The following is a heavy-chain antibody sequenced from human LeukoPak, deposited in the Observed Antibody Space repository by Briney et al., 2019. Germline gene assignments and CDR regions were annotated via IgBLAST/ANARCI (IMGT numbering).Heavy chain of an antibody. CDR2: IKPDEGEK. CDR1: GFNFRSDW. J-gene: IGHJ4*02. V-gene: IGHV3-7*01. CDR3: ARVQDGTFDY. Sequence: GGSLRLSCTASGFNFRSDWMSWVRQAPGRGLEWVANIKPDEGEKFYLDSVKGRFTVSRDNAKNSLYLQMDSLRAEDTAVYYCARVQDGTFDYWGQGTLVTVSS.